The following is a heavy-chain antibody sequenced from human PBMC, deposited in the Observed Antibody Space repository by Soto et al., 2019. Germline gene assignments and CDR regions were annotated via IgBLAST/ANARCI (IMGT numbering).Heavy chain of an antibody. V-gene: IGHV3-15*01. CDR1: GFTFSNAW. J-gene: IGHJ4*02. Sequence: PVGSLRLSCAASGFTFSNAWMSWVRQAPGKGLEWVGRIKSKTDGGTTDYAAPVKGRFTISRDDSKNTLYLQMNSLKTEDTAVYYCTTDYPGIAVAGTDYWGQATLVTVSS. D-gene: IGHD6-19*01. CDR2: IKSKTDGGTT. CDR3: TTDYPGIAVAGTDY.